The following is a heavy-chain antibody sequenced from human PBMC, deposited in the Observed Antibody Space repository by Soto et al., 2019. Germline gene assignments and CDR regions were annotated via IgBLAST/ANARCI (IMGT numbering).Heavy chain of an antibody. D-gene: IGHD3-10*01. J-gene: IGHJ4*02. V-gene: IGHV3-9*01. CDR3: AKSPIGFGELLPYYFDY. CDR2: ISWNSGSM. Sequence: EVQLVESGGGLVQPGRSLRLSCAASGFTFDDYAMHWVRQAPGKGLEWVSGISWNSGSMGYADSVKGRFTISRDNAKNSLYLQMNSLRAEDTALYYCAKSPIGFGELLPYYFDYWGQGTLVTVSS. CDR1: GFTFDDYA.